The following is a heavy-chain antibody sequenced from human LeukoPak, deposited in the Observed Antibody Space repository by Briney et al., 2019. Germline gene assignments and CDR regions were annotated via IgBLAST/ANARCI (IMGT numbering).Heavy chain of an antibody. V-gene: IGHV1-24*01. CDR1: GYTLTELS. Sequence: ASVKVSCKVSGYTLTELSMHWVRQAPGTGLEWMGGFDPEDGETIYAQKFQGRVTMTEDTSTDTAYMELSSLRSEDTAVYYCAMGGMTTVTTVDYWGQGTLVTVSS. CDR3: AMGGMTTVTTVDY. D-gene: IGHD4-17*01. CDR2: FDPEDGET. J-gene: IGHJ4*02.